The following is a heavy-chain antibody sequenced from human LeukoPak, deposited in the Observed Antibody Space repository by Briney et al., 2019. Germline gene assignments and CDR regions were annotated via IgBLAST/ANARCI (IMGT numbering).Heavy chain of an antibody. CDR1: GYTFTSYD. D-gene: IGHD2-2*02. Sequence: ASVKVSCKASGYTFTSYDINWVRQATGQGLEWMGWVNPNSGNTGYAQKFQGRVTMTRNTSISTAYMELSSLRSEDTAVYYCARGPLEYCSSTICYTRDYWGQGTLVTVSS. V-gene: IGHV1-8*01. J-gene: IGHJ4*02. CDR2: VNPNSGNT. CDR3: ARGPLEYCSSTICYTRDY.